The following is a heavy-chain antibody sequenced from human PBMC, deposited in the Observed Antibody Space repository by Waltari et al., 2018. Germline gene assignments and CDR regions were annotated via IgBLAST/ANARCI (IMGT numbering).Heavy chain of an antibody. CDR3: ARAYCGGDCYSYWYYYYMDV. CDR2: IIPIFGTA. Sequence: QVQLVQSGAEVKKPGSSVKVSCKASGGTFSSYAISWVRQAPGQGLEWMGGIIPIFGTANYAQKFQGRVTITTDESTSTAYMELSSLRSEDTAVYYCARAYCGGDCYSYWYYYYMDVWGKGTTVTVSS. D-gene: IGHD2-21*01. CDR1: GGTFSSYA. V-gene: IGHV1-69*05. J-gene: IGHJ6*03.